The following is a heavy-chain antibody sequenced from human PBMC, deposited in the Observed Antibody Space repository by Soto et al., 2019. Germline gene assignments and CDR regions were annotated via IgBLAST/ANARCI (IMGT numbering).Heavy chain of an antibody. D-gene: IGHD1-20*01. J-gene: IGHJ5*02. V-gene: IGHV3-21*01. CDR2: ISSSSSYI. CDR1: GFTFSSYS. Sequence: PGGSLRLSCAASGFTFSSYSMNWVRQAPGKGLEWVSSISSSSSYIYYADSVRGRFTTSRDNSNNTLLLEMNSLRVEDTAVYYCARDRLITYGAKIAPDHWGQGALVTVSS. CDR3: ARDRLITYGAKIAPDH.